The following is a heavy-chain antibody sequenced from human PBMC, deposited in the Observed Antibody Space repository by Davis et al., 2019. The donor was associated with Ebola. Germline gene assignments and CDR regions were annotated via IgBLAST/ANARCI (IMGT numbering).Heavy chain of an antibody. CDR2: FDPEDGET. CDR1: GYTFTSYG. CDR3: ATALRIAAADGVGY. V-gene: IGHV1-24*01. Sequence: ASVKVSCKASGYTFTSYGISWVRQAPGKGLEWMGGFDPEDGETIYAQKFQGRVTMTEDTSTDTAYMELSSLRSEDTAVYYCATALRIAAADGVGYWGQGTLVTVSS. J-gene: IGHJ4*02. D-gene: IGHD6-13*01.